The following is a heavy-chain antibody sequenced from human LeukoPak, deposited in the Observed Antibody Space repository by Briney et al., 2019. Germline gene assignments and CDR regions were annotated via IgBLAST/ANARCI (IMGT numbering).Heavy chain of an antibody. D-gene: IGHD5-12*01. CDR2: IKQDGSEK. CDR3: ARVGNGYVMDY. J-gene: IGHJ4*02. V-gene: IGHV3-7*01. Sequence: GGSLRLTCAASGFTFSRYWMSWVRQAPGKGLEWVASIKQDGSEKYYVDSVKGRFTISRDNAKNSLYLQMNSLRAEDTAVYYCARVGNGYVMDYWGQGTLVTVSS. CDR1: GFTFSRYW.